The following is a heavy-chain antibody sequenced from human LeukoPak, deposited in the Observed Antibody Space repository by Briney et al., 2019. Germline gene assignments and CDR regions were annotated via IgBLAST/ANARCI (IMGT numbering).Heavy chain of an antibody. Sequence: GGSLRLSCSASGFTFSSYAMHWVRQAPGKGLEYVLAISSNGGSTYYADSVKGRFTISRDNSKNTLYLQMSSLRAEDTAVYYCVTTRSSSWPPFDPWGQGTLVTVSS. J-gene: IGHJ5*02. V-gene: IGHV3-64D*06. CDR2: ISSNGGST. D-gene: IGHD2-2*01. CDR1: GFTFSSYA. CDR3: VTTRSSSWPPFDP.